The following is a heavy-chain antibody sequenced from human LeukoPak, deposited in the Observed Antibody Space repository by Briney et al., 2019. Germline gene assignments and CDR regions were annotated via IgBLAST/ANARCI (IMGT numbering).Heavy chain of an antibody. CDR3: AREGTV. V-gene: IGHV3-66*01. CDR2: IYSGGST. CDR1: GVTVSSNH. J-gene: IGHJ4*02. D-gene: IGHD4-11*01. Sequence: GPSLRLSWAVAGVTVSSNHMSGGRQAPGKGLAVVLIIYSGGSTYTADSVKGRFTISRDNSKNTLYLQMNSLRAEDRAVYYCAREGTVRGQGTLVTVSS.